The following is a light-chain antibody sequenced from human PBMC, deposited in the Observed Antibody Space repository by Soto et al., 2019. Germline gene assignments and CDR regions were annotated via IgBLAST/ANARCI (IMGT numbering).Light chain of an antibody. Sequence: DIVLTQSPATLSLSPGNRATLSCRASQSVSGYLAWYQQKPGQAPRLLIYDASNRATGIPARFSGSGSGTDLTLTITSREPEDFAVYYCQQRSNCPSTFGGGTKVEI. CDR1: QSVSGY. CDR2: DAS. J-gene: IGKJ4*01. V-gene: IGKV3-11*01. CDR3: QQRSNCPST.